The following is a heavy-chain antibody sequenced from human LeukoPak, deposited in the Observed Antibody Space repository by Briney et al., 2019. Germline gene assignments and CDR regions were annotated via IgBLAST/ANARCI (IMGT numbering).Heavy chain of an antibody. CDR1: GFTFSNHG. D-gene: IGHD7-27*01. Sequence: GGSLRLSCAASGFTFSNHGMTWVPQAPGKGVEWLSGVSPPGGGTYYADSVKRRFTISRDDSKNTLSLQMNSLRVEDTSTYYCARDLAWGAFDYWGQGTLVTVSS. CDR3: ARDLAWGAFDY. V-gene: IGHV3-23*01. CDR2: VSPPGGGT. J-gene: IGHJ4*02.